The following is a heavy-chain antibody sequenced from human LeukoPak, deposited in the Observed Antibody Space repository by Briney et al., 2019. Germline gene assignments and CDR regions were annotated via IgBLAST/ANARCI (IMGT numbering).Heavy chain of an antibody. V-gene: IGHV4-31*03. CDR2: SYYSGST. Sequence: SQTLSLTCTVSGDSISSAGYYGRWIRQHPGKGREWIGYSYYSGSTYYQPSLKSRVTISINTSENQFSLKLSSVTAADTAVYYCEREAVGRSGDYIKWGQGTLVTVSS. J-gene: IGHJ4*02. D-gene: IGHD4-17*01. CDR1: GDSISSAGYY. CDR3: EREAVGRSGDYIK.